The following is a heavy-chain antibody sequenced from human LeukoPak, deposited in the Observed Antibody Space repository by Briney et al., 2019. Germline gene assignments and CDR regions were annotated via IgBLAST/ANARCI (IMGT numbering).Heavy chain of an antibody. Sequence: GGSLRLSCAASGFTFSSYEMNWVRQAPGRGLEWVSYISSSGNTIYYADSVKGRFPISRDNAKNSLYLQMNSLRAEDTAVYYCARDPSGAYFDYWGQGTLVTDSS. CDR2: ISSSGNTI. J-gene: IGHJ4*02. D-gene: IGHD3-10*01. CDR1: GFTFSSYE. V-gene: IGHV3-48*03. CDR3: ARDPSGAYFDY.